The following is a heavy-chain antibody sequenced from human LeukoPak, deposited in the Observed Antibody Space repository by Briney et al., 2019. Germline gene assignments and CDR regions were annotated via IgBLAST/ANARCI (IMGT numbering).Heavy chain of an antibody. CDR1: GGSISSYY. Sequence: SETLSLTCTVSGGSISSYYWSWIRQPAGKGLEWVGRVSDSGSDYYNPSLERRVTISIHTSHHRFPLNVLSAPAADTVVYCCASGTDMTPIILYFSFVYWGQAPLVSLPS. J-gene: IGHJ4*02. CDR2: VSDSGSD. D-gene: IGHD1-1*01. CDR3: ASGTDMTPIILYFSFVY. V-gene: IGHV4-4*07.